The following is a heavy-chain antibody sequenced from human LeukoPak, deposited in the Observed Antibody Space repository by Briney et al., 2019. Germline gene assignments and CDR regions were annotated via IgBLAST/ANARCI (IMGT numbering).Heavy chain of an antibody. V-gene: IGHV3-11*01. CDR1: GFTFSDFS. CDR3: ARDQSNDYNRGGLEY. Sequence: GGSPRLSCAASGFTFSDFSMNWIRQAPGKGLEWISFISSTGNTIYYPDSLRGRFTVSRDNAKNSLYLHMSSLRAEDTAVYYCARDQSNDYNRGGLEYWGQGTLVAVSS. J-gene: IGHJ4*02. CDR2: ISSTGNTI. D-gene: IGHD5-24*01.